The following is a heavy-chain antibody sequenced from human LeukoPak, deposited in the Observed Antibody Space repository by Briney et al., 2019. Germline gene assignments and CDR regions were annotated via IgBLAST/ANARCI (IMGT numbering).Heavy chain of an antibody. CDR3: ARDRSLRGFDY. V-gene: IGHV3-23*01. D-gene: IGHD3-10*01. CDR1: GFTFSSYG. CDR2: ISGSGGST. J-gene: IGHJ4*02. Sequence: PGGSLRLSCAASGFTFSSYGMSWVRQAPGKGLEWVSAISGSGGSTYYADSVKGRFTTSRDNAKNSLYLQMNSLRAEDTALYCCARDRSLRGFDYWGQGTLVTVSS.